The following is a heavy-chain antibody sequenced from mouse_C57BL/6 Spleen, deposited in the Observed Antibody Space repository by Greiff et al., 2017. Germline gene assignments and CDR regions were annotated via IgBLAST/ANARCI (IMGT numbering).Heavy chain of an antibody. J-gene: IGHJ4*01. Sequence: EVNVVESGGGLVQPGGSLKLSCAASGFTFSDYYMYWVRQTPEKRLEWVAYISNGGGSTYYPDTVKGRFTISRDNAKNTLYLQMSRLKSEDTAMYYCARHGDYDEGYYAMDYWGQGTSVTVSS. V-gene: IGHV5-12*01. CDR2: ISNGGGST. CDR3: ARHGDYDEGYYAMDY. D-gene: IGHD2-4*01. CDR1: GFTFSDYY.